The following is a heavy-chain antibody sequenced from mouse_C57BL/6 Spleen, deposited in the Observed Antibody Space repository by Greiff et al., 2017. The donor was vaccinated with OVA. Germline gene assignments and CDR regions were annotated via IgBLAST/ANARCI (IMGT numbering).Heavy chain of an antibody. CDR2: IDPSDSET. CDR3: ARYQYWMDY. V-gene: IGHV1-52*01. CDR1: GYTFTSYW. D-gene: IGHD2-10*02. J-gene: IGHJ4*01. Sequence: QVQLQQPGAELVRPGSSVKLSCKASGYTFTSYWMHWVKQRPIQGLEWIGNIDPSDSETHYNQKFKDKATLTVDKSSSTAYMQLSILTSEDSAVYYCARYQYWMDYWGQGTSVTVSS.